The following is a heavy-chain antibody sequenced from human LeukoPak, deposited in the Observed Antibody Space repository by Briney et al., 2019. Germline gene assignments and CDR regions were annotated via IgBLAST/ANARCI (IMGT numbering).Heavy chain of an antibody. CDR3: ARDCVVCGDYKDYYFDY. Sequence: GASVKVSCKASGGTFSSYAISWVRQAPGQGLEWMGIINPSGGSTSYAQKFQGRVTMTRDTSTSTVYMELSSLRSEDTAVYYCARDCVVCGDYKDYYFDYWGQGTLVTVSS. D-gene: IGHD5-12*01. CDR2: INPSGGST. J-gene: IGHJ4*02. V-gene: IGHV1-46*01. CDR1: GGTFSSYA.